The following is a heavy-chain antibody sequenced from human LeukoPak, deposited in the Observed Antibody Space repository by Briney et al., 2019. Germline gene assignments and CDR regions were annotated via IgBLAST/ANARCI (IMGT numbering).Heavy chain of an antibody. CDR2: VSYSGAA. V-gene: IGHV4-59*08. J-gene: IGHJ6*02. CDR1: RGSVKTYS. CDR3: ARHPVGPGGLDV. Sequence: PSETLSLTCTVSRGSVKTYSWSWVRQPPGKGLEWIGYVSYSGAANYNPSLKSRVTISVDTSKNQFSLKLSSVTAADTAVYYCARHPVGPGGLDVWGQGTPVTVSS.